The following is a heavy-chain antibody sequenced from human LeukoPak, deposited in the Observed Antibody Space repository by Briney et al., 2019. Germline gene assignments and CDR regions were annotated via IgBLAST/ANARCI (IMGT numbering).Heavy chain of an antibody. D-gene: IGHD3-10*01. CDR1: GFTFDDYA. V-gene: IGHV3-9*01. CDR3: AKGHFITMVRGVIGFPDY. CDR2: ISWNSGSI. J-gene: IGHJ4*02. Sequence: PGGSLRLSCAASGFTFDDYAMHWVRQAPGKGLEWVSGISWNSGSIGYADSAKGRFTLSRDDAKNSLYQQMNSLRAEDTALYYCAKGHFITMVRGVIGFPDYWGQGTLVTVSS.